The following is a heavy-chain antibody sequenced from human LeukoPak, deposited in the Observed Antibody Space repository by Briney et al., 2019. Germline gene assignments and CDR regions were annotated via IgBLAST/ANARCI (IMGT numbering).Heavy chain of an antibody. Sequence: GGPLRLSCAASGFTFSSYAMSWVRQAPGKGLEWVSAISGSGGSTYYADSVKGRFTISRDNSKNTLYLQMNSLRAEDTAVYYCAKHPNYDFWSGYYTDFDYWGQGTLVTVSS. V-gene: IGHV3-23*01. CDR1: GFTFSSYA. D-gene: IGHD3-3*01. CDR3: AKHPNYDFWSGYYTDFDY. J-gene: IGHJ4*02. CDR2: ISGSGGST.